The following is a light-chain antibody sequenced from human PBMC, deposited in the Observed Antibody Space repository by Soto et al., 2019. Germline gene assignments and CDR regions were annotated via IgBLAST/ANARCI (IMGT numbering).Light chain of an antibody. Sequence: QVTQVPTYLSAAVGDSVTITCRASQSIRTWLAWYQQKPGSAPKLLIYKASTLDSGVPSRFSGNGSGTEFTINISSLQPDDFETYYCQQYNSYSFGQGTK. CDR3: QQYNSYS. J-gene: IGKJ1*01. CDR1: QSIRTW. V-gene: IGKV1-5*03. CDR2: KAS.